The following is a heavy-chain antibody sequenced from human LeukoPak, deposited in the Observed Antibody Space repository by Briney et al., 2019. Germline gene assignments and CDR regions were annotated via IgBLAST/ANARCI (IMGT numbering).Heavy chain of an antibody. V-gene: IGHV4-4*02. CDR3: ARDFGLLWFGETLDAFDI. Sequence: SETLSLTCAVSGGSISSSNWWSWVRQPPGKGLEWIGEIYHSGSTNYNPSLKSRVTISVDKSKNQFSLKLSSVTAADTAVYYCARDFGLLWFGETLDAFDIWGQGTMVTVSS. CDR2: IYHSGST. J-gene: IGHJ3*02. D-gene: IGHD3-10*01. CDR1: GGSISSSNW.